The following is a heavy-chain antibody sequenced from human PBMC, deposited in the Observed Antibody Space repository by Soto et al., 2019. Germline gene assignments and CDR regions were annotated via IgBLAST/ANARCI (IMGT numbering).Heavy chain of an antibody. D-gene: IGHD3-10*01. CDR1: GFTFSSYE. CDR3: ARAPLGGWLIGSGTYGYGMDV. Sequence: PGGSLRLSCAASGFTFSSYEMNWVRQAPGKGLEWVSYISSSGTTIYYADSVKGRFTISRDNAKNSLFLQMNSLRAEDTAVYYCARAPLGGWLIGSGTYGYGMDVWGHGTTVTVS. V-gene: IGHV3-48*03. CDR2: ISSSGTTI. J-gene: IGHJ6*02.